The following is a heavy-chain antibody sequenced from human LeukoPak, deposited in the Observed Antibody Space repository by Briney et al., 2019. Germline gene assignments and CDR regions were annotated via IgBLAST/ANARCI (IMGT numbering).Heavy chain of an antibody. CDR2: INHSGST. Sequence: SETLYLTCAVYGGSFSGYYWSWIRQPPGKGLEWIGEINHSGSTNYNPSLKSRVTISVDTSKNQFSLKLSSVTAADTAVYYCARGGIAMVRGVMRYMDVWGKGTTVTVSS. CDR3: ARGGIAMVRGVMRYMDV. D-gene: IGHD3-10*01. CDR1: GGSFSGYY. J-gene: IGHJ6*03. V-gene: IGHV4-34*01.